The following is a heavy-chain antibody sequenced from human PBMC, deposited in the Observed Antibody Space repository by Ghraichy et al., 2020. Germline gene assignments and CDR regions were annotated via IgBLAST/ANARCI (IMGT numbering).Heavy chain of an antibody. CDR1: GFTFSSYG. CDR2: IRYDGTNK. CDR3: AKDLFEGTSLGYCTNGICSPLDY. D-gene: IGHD2-8*01. J-gene: IGHJ4*02. V-gene: IGHV3-30*02. Sequence: GGSLRLSCATSGFTFSSYGMHWVRQAPGKGLEWVSNIRYDGTNKYYADSVKGRFTISRDSSKNTLYLQMNSLRVEDTAVYYCAKDLFEGTSLGYCTNGICSPLDYWGQGTLVTVSS.